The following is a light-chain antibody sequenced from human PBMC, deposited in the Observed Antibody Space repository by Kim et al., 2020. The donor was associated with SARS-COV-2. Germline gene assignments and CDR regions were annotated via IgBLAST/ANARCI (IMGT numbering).Light chain of an antibody. CDR1: SLRSIY. Sequence: ALGQTVRITCQGDSLRSIYASWYQQKPGQAPVLVIYGKNNRPSGIPDRFSGSSSGNTASLTITGAQAEDEADYYCNSRDSSGNHVVFGGGTQLTVL. CDR3: NSRDSSGNHVV. CDR2: GKN. J-gene: IGLJ2*01. V-gene: IGLV3-19*01.